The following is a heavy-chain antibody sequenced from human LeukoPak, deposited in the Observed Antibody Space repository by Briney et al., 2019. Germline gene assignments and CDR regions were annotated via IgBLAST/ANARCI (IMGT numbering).Heavy chain of an antibody. J-gene: IGHJ4*02. Sequence: GGSLRLSCAASGFTFSSYAMHWVRQAPGKGLEYVSAISSNGGSTYYANSVKGRFTISRDNSKNTLYLQLNSLRGEDTAIYYCAKGLNGYDFDYWGQGALVTVSS. V-gene: IGHV3-64*01. CDR3: AKGLNGYDFDY. D-gene: IGHD5-12*01. CDR1: GFTFSSYA. CDR2: ISSNGGST.